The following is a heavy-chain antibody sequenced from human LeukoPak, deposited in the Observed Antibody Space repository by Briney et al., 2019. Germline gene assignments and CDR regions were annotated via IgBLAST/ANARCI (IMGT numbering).Heavy chain of an antibody. J-gene: IGHJ6*03. CDR2: IQYVGIHK. CDR1: GFTFSTYA. V-gene: IGHV3-30*02. CDR3: ARVGYSNSRPLYYYYYMDV. Sequence: GGSLRLSCATSGFTFSTYAMHWVRQAPGKGLEWVAFIQYVGIHKYYADSVKGRFTISRDNAKNTLYLQMNSLRAEDTAVYYCARVGYSNSRPLYYYYYMDVWGKGTTVTVSS. D-gene: IGHD4-11*01.